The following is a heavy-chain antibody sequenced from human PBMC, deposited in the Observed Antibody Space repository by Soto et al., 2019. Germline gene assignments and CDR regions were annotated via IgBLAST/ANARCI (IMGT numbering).Heavy chain of an antibody. V-gene: IGHV4-4*02. Sequence: SETLSLTCAVSGVSLTSGNWWTWVRQSPQRGLEYIGEIFHDGTANYYPSFERRVAMSVDTSRNQFSLKLTSVTAADTAVYFCARIVYDTRLKYMYCDFWGPGTLVTVS. D-gene: IGHD3-22*01. CDR2: IFHDGTA. J-gene: IGHJ4*02. CDR1: GVSLTSGNW. CDR3: ARIVYDTRLKYMYCDF.